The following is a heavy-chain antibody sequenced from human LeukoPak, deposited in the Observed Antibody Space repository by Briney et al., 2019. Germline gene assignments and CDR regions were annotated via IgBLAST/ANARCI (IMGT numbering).Heavy chain of an antibody. V-gene: IGHV1-18*01. CDR2: ISAYNGNT. Sequence: ASVKVSCKASGYTFTSYGISWVRQAPGQGLEWMGWISAYNGNTNYAQKLQGRVTMTTDTSTSTAYVELRSLRSDDTAVYYCARDYGIAAAGMGTFDIWGQGTMVTVSS. CDR1: GYTFTSYG. D-gene: IGHD6-13*01. J-gene: IGHJ3*02. CDR3: ARDYGIAAAGMGTFDI.